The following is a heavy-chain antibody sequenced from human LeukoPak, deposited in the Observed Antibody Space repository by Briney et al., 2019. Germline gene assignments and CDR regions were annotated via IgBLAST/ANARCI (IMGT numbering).Heavy chain of an antibody. CDR1: GASISSGDYY. CDR2: IYYSGST. J-gene: IGHJ4*02. D-gene: IGHD3-16*02. V-gene: IGHV4-30-4*02. Sequence: PSETLSLTCTVSGASISSGDYYWSWIRQPPGEGLEWIGNIYYSGSTYYNLSLPSLKSRLTISVDTSKNQFSLRLTSVTAADTAVYFCVRGPNYVRGSYRYFDYWGQGSLVTVSS. CDR3: VRGPNYVRGSYRYFDY.